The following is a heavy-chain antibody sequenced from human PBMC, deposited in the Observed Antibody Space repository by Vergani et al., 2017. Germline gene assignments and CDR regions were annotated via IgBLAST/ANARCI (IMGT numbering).Heavy chain of an antibody. CDR1: GGSISSHY. CDR3: ARDLDHCSGGSCYWGGWFDP. Sequence: QVQLQESGPGLVKPSETLSLTCTVSGGSISSHYWSWIRQPPGKGLEWIGYIYYSGSTYYNPSLKSLVTISVDTSKNQFSLKLSSVTAADTAVYYCARDLDHCSGGSCYWGGWFDPWGQGTLVTVSS. CDR2: IYYSGST. V-gene: IGHV4-59*11. J-gene: IGHJ5*02. D-gene: IGHD2-15*01.